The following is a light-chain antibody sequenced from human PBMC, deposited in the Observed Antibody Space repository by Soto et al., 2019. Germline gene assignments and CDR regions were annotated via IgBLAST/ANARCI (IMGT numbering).Light chain of an antibody. CDR3: QQYNSYSYT. CDR1: QSISSW. CDR2: DAS. J-gene: IGKJ2*01. Sequence: DIQMTQSPSTLSASVGDRVTITCRDSQSISSWLAWYQQKPGKAPKLLIYDASSLESGVPSRFSGSGSGTVFTLTISSLQPDDFATYYCQQYNSYSYTFGQGTKLEIK. V-gene: IGKV1-5*01.